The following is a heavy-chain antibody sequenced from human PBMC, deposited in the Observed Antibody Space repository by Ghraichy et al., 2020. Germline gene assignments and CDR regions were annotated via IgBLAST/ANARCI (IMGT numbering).Heavy chain of an antibody. D-gene: IGHD3-10*01. V-gene: IGHV5-51*01. CDR1: GYSFTSYW. J-gene: IGHJ3*02. CDR3: ARRLGYGSGKGAFDI. CDR2: IYPGDSDT. Sequence: GESLNISCKGSGYSFTSYWIGWVRQMPWKGLEWMGIIYPGDSDTRYSPSFQGQVTISADKSISTAYLQWSSLKASDTAMYYCARRLGYGSGKGAFDIWGQGTMVTVSS.